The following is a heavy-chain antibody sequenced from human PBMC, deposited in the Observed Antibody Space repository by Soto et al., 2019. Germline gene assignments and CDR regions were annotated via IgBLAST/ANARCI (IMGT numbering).Heavy chain of an antibody. J-gene: IGHJ4*02. D-gene: IGHD6-13*01. CDR3: ANMRSSWYFSLDS. CDR2: IIPILGIA. V-gene: IGHV1-69*02. Sequence: QVQLVQSGAEVKKPGPSVKVSCKASGGTFSSYTNSWVRQAPGQGLEWMGRIIPILGIANYAQKFQGRVTITADKSASTAYVELSCLRSEDTAVYYGANMRSSWYFSLDSWGQGTLVTVSS. CDR1: GGTFSSYT.